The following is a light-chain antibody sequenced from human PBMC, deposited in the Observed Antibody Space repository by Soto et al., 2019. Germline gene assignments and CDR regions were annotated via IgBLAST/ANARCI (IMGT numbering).Light chain of an antibody. CDR1: QSVSSD. J-gene: IGKJ1*01. CDR2: DAS. CDR3: QQRSKWPRT. V-gene: IGKV3-11*01. Sequence: EIVLTQSPATLSVSPGERASLSCRASQSVSSDLAWYQHKPGQAPRLLIYDASNRATGIPARFSGSGFGTDFTLTISSLEPEDFAVYYCQQRSKWPRTFGQGTKVDIK.